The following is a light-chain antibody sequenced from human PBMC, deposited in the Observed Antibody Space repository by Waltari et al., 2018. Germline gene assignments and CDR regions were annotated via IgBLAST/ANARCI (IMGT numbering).Light chain of an antibody. J-gene: IGKJ5*01. CDR2: WAS. V-gene: IGKV4-1*01. CDR3: QQYYSSPIT. CDR1: QSVLHTSNNKNY. Sequence: DIVMTQSPDSLAVSLGERATINCKSSQSVLHTSNNKNYLAWYQQKPGQPPKLLIYWASTRESGVPGRFSGSGSGTDFTLTISSLQAEDVAVYYCQQYYSSPITFGQGTRLEIK.